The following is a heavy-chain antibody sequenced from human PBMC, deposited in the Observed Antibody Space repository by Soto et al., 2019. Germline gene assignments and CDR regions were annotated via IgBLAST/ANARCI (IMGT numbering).Heavy chain of an antibody. CDR1: GFTFSSYA. D-gene: IGHD7-27*01. CDR3: ARVPGDSFDYFDS. V-gene: IGHV3-23*01. J-gene: IGHJ4*01. Sequence: GGSLRLSCAASGFTFSSYAMSWVRQAPGKGLEWVSSISGRGRSTYYADSVRGRFTISRDNSKSTLYLQMSRLRAEDTAVYYCARVPGDSFDYFDSWGHGTLVTVSS. CDR2: ISGRGRST.